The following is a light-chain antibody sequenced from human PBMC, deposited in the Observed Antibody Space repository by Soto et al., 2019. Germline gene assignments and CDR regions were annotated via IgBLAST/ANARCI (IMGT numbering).Light chain of an antibody. V-gene: IGKV1-5*01. CDR1: QSIGRW. Sequence: DIQMTQSPSTLSAFVGDRVTITCRASQSIGRWLAWYQQKPGKAPKLLIYDASSLESGVPSRFSGSGSGTEFTLTIRSLQPDDFATYYCQQYHRSSITVGQGTRLEIK. J-gene: IGKJ5*01. CDR3: QQYHRSSIT. CDR2: DAS.